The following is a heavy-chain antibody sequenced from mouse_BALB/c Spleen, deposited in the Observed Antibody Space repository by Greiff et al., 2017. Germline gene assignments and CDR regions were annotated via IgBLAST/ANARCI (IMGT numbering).Heavy chain of an antibody. CDR1: GFSLTSYG. V-gene: IGHV2-2*02. CDR2: IWSGVST. Sequence: QVQLKESGPGLVQPSQSLSITCTVSGFSLTSYGVHWVRQSPGKGLEWLGVIWSGVSTDYNAAFISRLSISKDNSKSQVFFKMNSLQANDTAIYYCASYYYGSSYLDYWGQGTSVTVSS. D-gene: IGHD1-1*01. CDR3: ASYYYGSSYLDY. J-gene: IGHJ4*01.